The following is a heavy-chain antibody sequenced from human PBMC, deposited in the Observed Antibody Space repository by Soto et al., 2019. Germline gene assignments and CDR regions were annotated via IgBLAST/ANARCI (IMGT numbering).Heavy chain of an antibody. Sequence: PGGSLRLSCAASGFTFSSYAMHWVRQAPGKGLEWVAVISYDGSNKYYADSVKGRFTISRDNSKNTLYLQMNSLRAEDTAVYYCARDPLWSYGSGSYPGDYFDYWGQGTLVTVSS. CDR2: ISYDGSNK. CDR3: ARDPLWSYGSGSYPGDYFDY. CDR1: GFTFSSYA. J-gene: IGHJ4*02. D-gene: IGHD1-26*01. V-gene: IGHV3-30-3*01.